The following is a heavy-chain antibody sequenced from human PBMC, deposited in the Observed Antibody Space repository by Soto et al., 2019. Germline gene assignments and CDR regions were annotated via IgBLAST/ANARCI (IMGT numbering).Heavy chain of an antibody. V-gene: IGHV4-4*02. Sequence: QVQLQESGPGLVKPSGTLSLTCGVSGGSISTSNWWSWVRQPPGKGLEWIAEIHHRGGTNYNPSPENRVTLSVDKSKKQYSLNLRSLPAADTAGYYCARGSYASQFAYWGQGTPVTVSS. CDR2: IHHRGGT. D-gene: IGHD3-16*01. CDR1: GGSISTSNW. CDR3: ARGSYASQFAY. J-gene: IGHJ4*02.